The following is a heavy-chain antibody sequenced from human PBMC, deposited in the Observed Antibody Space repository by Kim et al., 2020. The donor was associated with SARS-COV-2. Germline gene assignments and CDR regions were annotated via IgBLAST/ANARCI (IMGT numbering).Heavy chain of an antibody. V-gene: IGHV4-38-2*02. D-gene: IGHD6-13*01. CDR3: ARDRSSSCDY. J-gene: IGHJ4*02. CDR2: IYHSGST. CDR1: GYSISSGYY. Sequence: SETLSLTCTVSGYSISSGYYWGWIRQPPGKGLEWIGSIYHSGSTYYNPSLKSRVTISVDTSKNQFSLKLSSVTAADTAVYYCARDRSSSCDYWGQGTLVT.